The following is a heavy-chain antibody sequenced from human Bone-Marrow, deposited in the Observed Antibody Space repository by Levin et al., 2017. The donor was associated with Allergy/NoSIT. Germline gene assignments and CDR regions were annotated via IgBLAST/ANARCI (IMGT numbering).Heavy chain of an antibody. CDR2: IYYSGST. V-gene: IGHV4-59*01. Sequence: GSLRLSCTVSGGSISSYYWSWIRQPPGKGLEWIGYIYYSGSTNYNPSLKSRVTISVDTSKNQFSLKLSSVTAADTAVYYCARTEWSGYYSWFDPWGQGTLVTVSS. CDR3: ARTEWSGYYSWFDP. D-gene: IGHD3-3*01. J-gene: IGHJ5*02. CDR1: GGSISSYY.